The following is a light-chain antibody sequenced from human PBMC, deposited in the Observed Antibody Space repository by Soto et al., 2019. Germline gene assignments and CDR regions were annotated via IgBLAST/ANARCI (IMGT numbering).Light chain of an antibody. CDR1: QGISNF. J-gene: IGKJ4*01. Sequence: DIQMTQSPPSLSASVGDRVTITCGASQGISNFLVWFQQKPGKAPKSLIYAASRLQSGVPSRFSGGGSGTDFTLTINSLQVEDFATYYCQQYKTYPLTFGGGTKVEIK. CDR3: QQYKTYPLT. CDR2: AAS. V-gene: IGKV1-16*01.